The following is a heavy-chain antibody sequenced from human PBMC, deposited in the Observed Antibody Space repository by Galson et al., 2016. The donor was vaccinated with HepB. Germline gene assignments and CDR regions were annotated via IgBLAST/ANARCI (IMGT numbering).Heavy chain of an antibody. CDR3: AHRRGGYCSSAYCYTGYYVDY. J-gene: IGHJ4*02. CDR2: IYWDDTK. V-gene: IGHV2-5*02. D-gene: IGHD2-2*01. CDR1: GFSMTNTGVG. Sequence: PALVKPTQTLTLTCTFSGFSMTNTGVGVAWIRQPPGRALEWLALIYWDDTKRYRPSLESRLTITQDTSKNQVVLTMDNMDPVDTGTYYCAHRRGGYCSSAYCYTGYYVDYWGQGTLVAVST.